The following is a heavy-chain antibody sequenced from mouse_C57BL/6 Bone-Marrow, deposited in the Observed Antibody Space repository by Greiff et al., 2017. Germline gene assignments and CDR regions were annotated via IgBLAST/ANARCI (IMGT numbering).Heavy chain of an antibody. CDR2: IDPSDSYT. CDR3: AREDTTVVGTDYFDY. V-gene: IGHV1-69*01. D-gene: IGHD1-1*01. CDR1: GYTFTSYW. J-gene: IGHJ2*01. Sequence: VQLQQPGAELVMPGASVKLSCKASGYTFTSYWMHWVKQRPGQGLEWIGEIDPSDSYTNYNQKFKGKSTLTVDKSSSTAYMQLRSLTSEDSAVYYCAREDTTVVGTDYFDYWGQGTTLTVSS.